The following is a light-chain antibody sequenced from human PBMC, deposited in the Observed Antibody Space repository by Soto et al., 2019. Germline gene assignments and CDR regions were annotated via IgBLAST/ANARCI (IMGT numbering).Light chain of an antibody. V-gene: IGKV3-11*01. CDR1: QSVRSY. J-gene: IGKJ4*01. Sequence: EIVLTQSPATLSLSPGERATLSCRASQSVRSYLAWYQQKPGQPPILLIYDAPIRAAGIPVRFSGGGSGTHFTLTISSLEPEDFAIYYNQHRSVSLSTFGGATKVEIK. CDR2: DAP. CDR3: QHRSVSLST.